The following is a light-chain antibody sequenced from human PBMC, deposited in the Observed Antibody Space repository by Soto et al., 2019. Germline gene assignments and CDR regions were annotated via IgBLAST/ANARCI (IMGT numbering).Light chain of an antibody. CDR1: SSNIGSNY. Sequence: QSVLTQPPSASGTPGQRVTISCSGSSSNIGSNYVYWYQQLPGTAPKLLIYRNNQRPSGVPDRFSGSKSGTSASLAISGLRSEDEAEYYCAAWDDSLSRWVFGGGTQLTVL. CDR3: AAWDDSLSRWV. CDR2: RNN. J-gene: IGLJ3*02. V-gene: IGLV1-47*01.